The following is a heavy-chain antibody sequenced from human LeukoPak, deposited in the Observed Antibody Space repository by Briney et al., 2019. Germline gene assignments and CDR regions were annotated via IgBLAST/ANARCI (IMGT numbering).Heavy chain of an antibody. V-gene: IGHV3-23*01. CDR3: AKIKLYSYGPDH. J-gene: IGHJ5*02. CDR2: ISGSGGSA. CDR1: GFTFSSYA. D-gene: IGHD5-18*01. Sequence: GGSLRLSCAASGFTFSSYAMSWVRQAPGKGLEWVSAISGSGGSAYYADSVKGRFTISRDNSKNTLYLQMNSLRAEDTAVYYCAKIKLYSYGPDHWGQGTLVTVSS.